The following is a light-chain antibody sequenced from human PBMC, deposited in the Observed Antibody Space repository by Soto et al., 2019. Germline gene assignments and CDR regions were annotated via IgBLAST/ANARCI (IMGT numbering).Light chain of an antibody. V-gene: IGKV1-5*03. J-gene: IGKJ5*01. Sequence: DIQMAQSPSTLSASVGDRVTITCRASQSTSSWLAWYQQKPGEAPKLLIYKASTLESGVPSRFSGSGSGTEFTLTISSLQPDDFATYYCQHYNTYSYTFGQGTRLEIK. CDR3: QHYNTYSYT. CDR2: KAS. CDR1: QSTSSW.